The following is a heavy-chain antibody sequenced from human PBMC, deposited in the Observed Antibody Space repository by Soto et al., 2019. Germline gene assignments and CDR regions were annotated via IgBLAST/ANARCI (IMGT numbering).Heavy chain of an antibody. CDR1: GFTFDAYA. J-gene: IGHJ4*02. V-gene: IGHV3-9*01. Sequence: EVQLVESGGGLVQPGRSLRLSCAASGFTFDAYAMNWVRQAPGKGLEWVSGISWNSGSIGYADSVKGRFTISRDNAKNSLYLQMNSLRAEDTALYYCAKDIGGDFDYWGQGTLVTVSS. CDR2: ISWNSGSI. CDR3: AKDIGGDFDY. D-gene: IGHD3-10*01.